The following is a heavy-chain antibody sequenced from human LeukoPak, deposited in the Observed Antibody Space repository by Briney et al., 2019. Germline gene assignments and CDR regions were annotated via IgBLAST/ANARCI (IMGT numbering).Heavy chain of an antibody. Sequence: GESLKISCKTSGYSFTNYWIAWVRQMPGKGLEYMGIIYPRDSDIRYNPSFRGQVTISAGKSISTAYLQWTSLKASDTAMYFCARPPHTSSWYFFDFWGQGTLVTVSS. CDR1: GYSFTNYW. CDR3: ARPPHTSSWYFFDF. CDR2: IYPRDSDI. D-gene: IGHD6-13*01. J-gene: IGHJ4*02. V-gene: IGHV5-51*01.